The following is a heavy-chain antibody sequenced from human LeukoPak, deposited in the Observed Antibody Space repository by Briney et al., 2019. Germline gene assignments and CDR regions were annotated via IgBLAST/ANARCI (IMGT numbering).Heavy chain of an antibody. CDR1: GYTCTSYD. D-gene: IGHD2-15*01. CDR3: ARAKTLVVVSAMGY. Sequence: VASVKVSCKASGYTCTSYDINWVRQATGQGLEWMGWMNPNSGNTGYAQKFQGRVTMTRNTSISTAYMELSSLRSEDTAVYYCARAKTLVVVSAMGYWGQGTLVTVSS. J-gene: IGHJ4*02. V-gene: IGHV1-8*02. CDR2: MNPNSGNT.